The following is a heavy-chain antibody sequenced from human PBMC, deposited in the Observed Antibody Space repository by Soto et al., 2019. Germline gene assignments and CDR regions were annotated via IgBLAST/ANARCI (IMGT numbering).Heavy chain of an antibody. J-gene: IGHJ4*02. CDR1: GVSISSLDYY. V-gene: IGHV4-39*01. CDR2: ISYSGST. CDR3: MNYKSGWEY. Sequence: QLQLQESGPGLVQPSETLSLTCTVSGVSISSLDYYWGWIRQPPGKGLEWIGMISYSGSTYYSPSLKSRVTISADTSNNQLSLRLSSVTAADTAVFHCMNYKSGWEYWGQGTVVTVSP. D-gene: IGHD6-19*01.